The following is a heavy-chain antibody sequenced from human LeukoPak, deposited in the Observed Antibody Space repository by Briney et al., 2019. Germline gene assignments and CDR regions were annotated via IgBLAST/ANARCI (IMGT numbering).Heavy chain of an antibody. J-gene: IGHJ6*03. CDR3: ARGGPPGYYYDYYMDV. V-gene: IGHV4-59*01. CDR2: IYYSGST. CDR1: GGSISSYY. Sequence: SETLSLTCTASGGSISSYYWSWIRQTPGKGLEWMGYIYYSGSTNFNPSLKSRVTISVDTSKNQFSLKMSSVPAADTAVYFCARGGPPGYYYDYYMDVWGKGTTVTISS.